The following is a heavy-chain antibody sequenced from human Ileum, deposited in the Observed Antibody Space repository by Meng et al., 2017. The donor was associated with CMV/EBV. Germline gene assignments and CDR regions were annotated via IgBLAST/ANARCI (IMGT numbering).Heavy chain of an antibody. CDR1: GGSITTNKYY. V-gene: IGHV4-39*07. Sequence: QLRRKESGPGLVKPLQTLSLTCSVSGGSITTNKYYWGWIRQPPGKGLEWIGSIFYSGSTSYKPSLKSRVTISRDTSKNQFSLKLTSVTAADTAVYFCARDLVGFLEGFDPWGQGTLVTVSS. D-gene: IGHD3-3*01. CDR2: IFYSGST. J-gene: IGHJ5*02. CDR3: ARDLVGFLEGFDP.